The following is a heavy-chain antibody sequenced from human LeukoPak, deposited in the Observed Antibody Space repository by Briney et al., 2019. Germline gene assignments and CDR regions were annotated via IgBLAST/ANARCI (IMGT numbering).Heavy chain of an antibody. Sequence: GGSLRLSCAASGFTFSSYAMSWVRQAPGKGLEWVSAISGSGGSTYYADSVKGRFTISRDNSKNTLYLQMNSLRAEDTALYYCAREKVSYYDILTGSEYYYYMDVWGKGTTVTVSS. CDR3: AREKVSYYDILTGSEYYYYMDV. CDR1: GFTFSSYA. J-gene: IGHJ6*03. D-gene: IGHD3-9*01. CDR2: ISGSGGST. V-gene: IGHV3-23*01.